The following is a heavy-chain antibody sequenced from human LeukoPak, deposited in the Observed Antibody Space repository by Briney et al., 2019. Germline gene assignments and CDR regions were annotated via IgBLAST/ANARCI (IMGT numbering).Heavy chain of an antibody. J-gene: IGHJ5*02. CDR3: ARGYSSSWHGDWFDP. Sequence: PSETLSLTCTVSGGSISSGSYYWSWLRQPAGKGLEWIGRIYTSGSTNYNPSLKSRVTISVDTSKNQFSLKLSSVTAADTAVYYCARGYSSSWHGDWFDPWGQGTLVTVSS. CDR2: IYTSGST. D-gene: IGHD6-13*01. CDR1: GGSISSGSYY. V-gene: IGHV4-61*02.